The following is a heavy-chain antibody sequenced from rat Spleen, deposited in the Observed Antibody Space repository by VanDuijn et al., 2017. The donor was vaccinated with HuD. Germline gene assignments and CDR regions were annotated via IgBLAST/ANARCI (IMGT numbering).Heavy chain of an antibody. CDR3: ATQSIIRVPLFDY. V-gene: IGHV5-29*01. CDR1: GFTFSNYG. J-gene: IGHJ2*01. D-gene: IGHD4-3*01. Sequence: EVQLVESGGGLEQPGRSLKLSCAASGFTFSNYGMAWVRQAPTKGLEWVATISYDGSHTYYRDSVKGRFSISRDNARSTLYLQMDSLRSEDTATYYCATQSIIRVPLFDYWGQGVMVTVSS. CDR2: ISYDGSHT.